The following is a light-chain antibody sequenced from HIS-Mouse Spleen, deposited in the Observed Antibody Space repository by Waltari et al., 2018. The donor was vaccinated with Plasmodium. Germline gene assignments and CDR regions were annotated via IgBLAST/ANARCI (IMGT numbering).Light chain of an antibody. Sequence: QSALTQPASVSGSPGQSITISCTVTSSDVGSYNLVSWYQQHPGKPPKLMIYEGSKRPSGVSTRFSGSKSGNTASLTISGLQAEDEADYYCCSYAGSSAVFGGGTQLTVL. CDR1: SSDVGSYNL. CDR3: CSYAGSSAV. V-gene: IGLV2-23*01. CDR2: EGS. J-gene: IGLJ7*01.